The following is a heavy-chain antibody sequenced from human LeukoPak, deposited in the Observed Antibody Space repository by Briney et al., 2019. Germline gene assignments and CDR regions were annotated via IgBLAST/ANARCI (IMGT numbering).Heavy chain of an antibody. D-gene: IGHD2-2*01. Sequence: SETLSLTCTVSDGSISNYYWSWVRQPPGKGLEWIAYIDNSGSTNYNPSLRSRVTISIDTSRNQFSLKLSSVTAADTAVYYCAREDQPLLWGLDYWGQGTLVTVSS. V-gene: IGHV4-59*01. J-gene: IGHJ4*02. CDR1: DGSISNYY. CDR3: AREDQPLLWGLDY. CDR2: IDNSGST.